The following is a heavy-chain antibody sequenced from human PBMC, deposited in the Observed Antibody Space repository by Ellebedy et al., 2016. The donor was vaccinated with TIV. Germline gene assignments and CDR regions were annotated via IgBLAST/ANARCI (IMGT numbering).Heavy chain of an antibody. D-gene: IGHD1/OR15-1a*01. Sequence: GESLKISCVVSGFTFSNYGIHWVRQAPGKGLEWVTVISHDGNNQYYTDSVKCRFTISRDNSRNTVYLQMNSLRPEDAAVYYCARARPISGKTSWCFDYWGQGSLVTVSS. CDR2: ISHDGNNQ. V-gene: IGHV3-30*03. CDR3: ARARPISGKTSWCFDY. J-gene: IGHJ4*02. CDR1: GFTFSNYG.